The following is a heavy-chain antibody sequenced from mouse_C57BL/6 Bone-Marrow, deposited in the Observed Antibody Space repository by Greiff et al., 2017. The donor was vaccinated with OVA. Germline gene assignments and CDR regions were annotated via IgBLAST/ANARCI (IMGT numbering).Heavy chain of an antibody. CDR3: TRGEGAYYYGSSYGD. V-gene: IGHV1-15*01. CDR1: GYTFTDYE. J-gene: IGHJ2*01. Sequence: QVQLQQSGAELVRPGASVTLSCKASGYTFTDYEMHWVKQTPVHGLEWIGAIDPETGGTAYNQKFKGKAILTADKSSSTAYMELRSLTSEDSAVYYCTRGEGAYYYGSSYGDWGQGTTLTVSS. CDR2: IDPETGGT. D-gene: IGHD1-1*01.